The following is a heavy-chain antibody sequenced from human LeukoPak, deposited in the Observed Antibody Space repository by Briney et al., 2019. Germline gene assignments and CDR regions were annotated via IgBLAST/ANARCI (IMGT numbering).Heavy chain of an antibody. Sequence: GGSLRLSCAASGFTFSSCGMHWVRQAPGKGLEWVAVISYDGSNKYYADSVKGRFTISRDNSKNTLFLEMNSLRAEDTAVYYCAKALTSGWYLDAFNVWGQGTMVTVSS. V-gene: IGHV3-30*18. D-gene: IGHD6-19*01. J-gene: IGHJ3*01. CDR1: GFTFSSCG. CDR3: AKALTSGWYLDAFNV. CDR2: ISYDGSNK.